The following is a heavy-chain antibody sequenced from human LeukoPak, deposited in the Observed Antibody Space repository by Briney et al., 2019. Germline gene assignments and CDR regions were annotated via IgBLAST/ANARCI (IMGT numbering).Heavy chain of an antibody. CDR2: IYPGDSDT. Sequence: GESLKISFKASGYRFTSYWIGWVRPMPGKGLEWMGIIYPGDSDTRYRPSFQGQVTISVDKSISTAYLQWSSLKASDTAMYYCARPSSGWYFDSWGQGTLVTVSS. CDR1: GYRFTSYW. V-gene: IGHV5-51*01. CDR3: ARPSSGWYFDS. J-gene: IGHJ4*02. D-gene: IGHD6-19*01.